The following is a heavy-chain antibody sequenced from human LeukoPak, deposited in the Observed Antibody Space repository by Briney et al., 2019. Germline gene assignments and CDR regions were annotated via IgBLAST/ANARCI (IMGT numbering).Heavy chain of an antibody. J-gene: IGHJ4*02. CDR1: GFTFSSYW. D-gene: IGHD4-11*01. CDR2: ISTSATYT. Sequence: GGSLRLSCAASGFTFSSYWMHWVRQAPMKGLEWVSSISTSATYTYYADSVKGRFSVSRDNAKNSLYLQMNSLRAEDTAVYFCARDLEDYNNYGEMAIWGQGTLVTVSS. CDR3: ARDLEDYNNYGEMAI. V-gene: IGHV3-21*01.